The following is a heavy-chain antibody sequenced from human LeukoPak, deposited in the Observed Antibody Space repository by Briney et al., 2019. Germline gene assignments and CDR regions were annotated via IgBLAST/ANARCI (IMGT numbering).Heavy chain of an antibody. CDR1: GFTFSSYW. CDR3: ARGRYYYGSGGYYYYMDV. V-gene: IGHV3-7*01. D-gene: IGHD3-10*01. Sequence: GGSLRLSCAASGFTFSSYWMSWVRQAPGKGLEWVANIKQDGSEKYYVDSVKGRFTISRDNAKNSLYLQMNSLRAEDTAVYYCARGRYYYGSGGYYYYMDVWGKGTTVTISS. J-gene: IGHJ6*03. CDR2: IKQDGSEK.